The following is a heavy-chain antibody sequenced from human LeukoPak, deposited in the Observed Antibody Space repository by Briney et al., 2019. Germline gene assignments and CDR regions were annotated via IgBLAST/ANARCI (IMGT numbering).Heavy chain of an antibody. CDR1: GYTFTSHG. CDR2: INTNTGNP. J-gene: IGHJ6*02. Sequence: ASVKASCKASGYTFTSHGMNWVRQAPGQGLEWMGWINTNTGNPTYAQGFTGRFVFSLDTPVSTAYLQINSLKAEDTAVYYCARWFGEFDMDVWGQGTTVTVSS. V-gene: IGHV7-4-1*02. D-gene: IGHD3-10*01. CDR3: ARWFGEFDMDV.